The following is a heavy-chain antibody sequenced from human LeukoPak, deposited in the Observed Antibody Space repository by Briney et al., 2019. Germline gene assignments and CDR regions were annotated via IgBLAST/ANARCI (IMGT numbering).Heavy chain of an antibody. CDR2: INHSGST. Sequence: SETLSLTCAVYGGSFSGYYWSWIRQPPEKGLEWIGEINHSGSTNYNPSLKSRVTISVDTSKNQFSLKLSSVTAADTAVYYCANMFRGSGNSNSSWFDPWGQGTLVTVSS. V-gene: IGHV4-34*01. J-gene: IGHJ5*02. D-gene: IGHD3-10*02. CDR1: GGSFSGYY. CDR3: ANMFRGSGNSNSSWFDP.